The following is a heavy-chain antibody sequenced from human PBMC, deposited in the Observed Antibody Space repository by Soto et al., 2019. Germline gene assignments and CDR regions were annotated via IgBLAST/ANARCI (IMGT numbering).Heavy chain of an antibody. CDR3: AGRTQWLEYTFDY. CDR2: IIPIFGTA. CDR1: GGTFSSYA. D-gene: IGHD6-19*01. J-gene: IGHJ4*02. Sequence: SVKVSCKASGGTFSSYAISWVRQAPGQGLEWMGGIIPIFGTANYAQKFQGRVTITADESTSTAYMELSSLRSEDTAVYYCAGRTQWLEYTFDYWAREPRSPSPQ. V-gene: IGHV1-69*13.